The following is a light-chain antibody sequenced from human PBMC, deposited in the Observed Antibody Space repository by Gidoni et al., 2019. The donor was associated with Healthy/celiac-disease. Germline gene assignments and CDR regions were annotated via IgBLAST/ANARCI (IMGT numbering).Light chain of an antibody. J-gene: IGKJ5*01. CDR1: QSLVYSDGNTY. CDR2: KVS. CDR3: MQGTHWVT. Sequence: DVVMTQSPLSLPVTLGQPASISCRSSQSLVYSDGNTYLNWFQQRPGQSPRRLMYKVSNRDSGVPDRFSGSGSGTDFTLKISRVEAEDVGVYYCMQGTHWVTFGQGTRLEIK. V-gene: IGKV2-30*01.